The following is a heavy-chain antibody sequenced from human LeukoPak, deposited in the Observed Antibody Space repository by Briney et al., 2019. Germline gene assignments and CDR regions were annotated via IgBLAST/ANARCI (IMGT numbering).Heavy chain of an antibody. CDR1: GYTFTSYG. V-gene: IGHV1-18*01. Sequence: GPSVKVSCKASGYTFTSYGISWVRQAPGQGLEWMGWFSAYNGNTNYAQKIQGRVTMTTDTSTTTPYMELRSLRSDDTAVYYCARDRLIAVAVVGYYYYGMDVWGQGTTVTVS. CDR2: FSAYNGNT. D-gene: IGHD6-19*01. CDR3: ARDRLIAVAVVGYYYYGMDV. J-gene: IGHJ6*02.